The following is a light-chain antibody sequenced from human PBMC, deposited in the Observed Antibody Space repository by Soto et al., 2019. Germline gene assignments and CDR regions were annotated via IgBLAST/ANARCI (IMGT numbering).Light chain of an antibody. V-gene: IGKV3-20*01. Sequence: EIVLTQSPGTLSLSPGERATLSCRASQSVSRSYLAWYQQKPGQAPRLLIYGASSRATGIPDRFSGSGSGTDFTLTISRLEREDFAVYYCQQYGSSPLVTFGQGTRLEIK. CDR3: QQYGSSPLVT. J-gene: IGKJ5*01. CDR1: QSVSRSY. CDR2: GAS.